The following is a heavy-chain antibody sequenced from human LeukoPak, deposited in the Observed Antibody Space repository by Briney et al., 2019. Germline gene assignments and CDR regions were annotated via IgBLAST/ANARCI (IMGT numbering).Heavy chain of an antibody. Sequence: QPGRSLRLSCAASGFSFSNHGKHWVRQPPGRGLEWAAVIWYDGSNKYYAAPVTGAFTIARNNSKNTLYLQMNSLRAEDTAVYYCVTETNWGFGSWGPGTLVTVSS. D-gene: IGHD7-27*01. CDR3: VTETNWGFGS. CDR1: GFSFSNHG. CDR2: IWYDGSNK. J-gene: IGHJ5*01. V-gene: IGHV3-33*01.